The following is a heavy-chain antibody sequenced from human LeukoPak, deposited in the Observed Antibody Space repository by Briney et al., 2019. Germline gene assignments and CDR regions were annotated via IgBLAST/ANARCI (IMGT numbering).Heavy chain of an antibody. CDR1: GFTFSSYA. D-gene: IGHD3-22*01. Sequence: GGSLRLSCAASGFTFSSYAMSWVRQAPGKGLEWVSAISGSGGSTYYADSVKGRFTISRHNSKNTLYLQMNSLRAEDTAVYYCARLSSGYYFRAFDIWGQGTMVTVSS. CDR3: ARLSSGYYFRAFDI. CDR2: ISGSGGST. J-gene: IGHJ3*02. V-gene: IGHV3-23*01.